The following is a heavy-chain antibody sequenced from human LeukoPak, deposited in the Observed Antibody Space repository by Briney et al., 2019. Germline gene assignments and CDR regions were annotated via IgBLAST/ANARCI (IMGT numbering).Heavy chain of an antibody. Sequence: GGSLRLSCAASGFTFSSYEMNWVRQAPGKGLEWVSYISSSGSTIYYADSVKGRFTISRDNAKNSLYLQMNSLRAEDTAVYYCASMGEENCGGDCQYYYYYYGMDVWGQGTTVTVSS. CDR2: ISSSGSTI. CDR1: GFTFSSYE. D-gene: IGHD2-21*02. CDR3: ASMGEENCGGDCQYYYYYYGMDV. V-gene: IGHV3-48*03. J-gene: IGHJ6*02.